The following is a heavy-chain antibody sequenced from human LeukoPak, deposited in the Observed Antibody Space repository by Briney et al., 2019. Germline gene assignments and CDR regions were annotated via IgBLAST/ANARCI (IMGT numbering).Heavy chain of an antibody. CDR3: ARGGYSSGWYIDGDAFDI. CDR1: GVSISSYY. V-gene: IGHV4-59*01. J-gene: IGHJ3*02. CDR2: IYYSGST. Sequence: PSETLSLTCTVSGVSISSYYWSWIRQPPGKGLEWIGYIYYSGSTNYNPSLKSRVTISVDTSKNQFSLRLSSVTAADTAVYYCARGGYSSGWYIDGDAFDIWGQGTMVTVSS. D-gene: IGHD6-19*01.